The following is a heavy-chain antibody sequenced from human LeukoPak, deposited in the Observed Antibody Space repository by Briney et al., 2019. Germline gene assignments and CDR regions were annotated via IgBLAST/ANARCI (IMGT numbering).Heavy chain of an antibody. CDR3: ARERTYGKLRRVGY. J-gene: IGHJ4*02. D-gene: IGHD1-7*01. V-gene: IGHV4-31*03. CDR2: TYDSGST. CDR1: GGSISSGGYY. Sequence: SETLSLTCSVSGGSISSGGYYWNWIAQHPGKGLEWLGYTYDSGSTYYNSSLESRVILSIDTSKNQFSLKLTSVTAADSAIYYCARERTYGKLRRVGYWGPGTLVTVSS.